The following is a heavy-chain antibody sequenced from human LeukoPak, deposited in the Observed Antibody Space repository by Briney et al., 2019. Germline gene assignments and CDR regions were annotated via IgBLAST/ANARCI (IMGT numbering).Heavy chain of an antibody. CDR3: ARFGRRGYSYGGTDY. Sequence: PSETLSLTCAVYGGSFSGYYWSWIRQPPGKGLEWIGEINHSGSTNYNPSLKSRVTISVDTSKNQFSLKLSSVTAADTAVYYCARFGRRGYSYGGTDYWGQGTLVTVSS. CDR1: GGSFSGYY. V-gene: IGHV4-34*01. J-gene: IGHJ4*02. CDR2: INHSGST. D-gene: IGHD5-18*01.